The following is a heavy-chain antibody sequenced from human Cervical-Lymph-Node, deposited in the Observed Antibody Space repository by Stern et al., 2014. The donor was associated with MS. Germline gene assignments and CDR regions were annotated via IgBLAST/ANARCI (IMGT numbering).Heavy chain of an antibody. CDR2: ILPSFGTA. CDR3: ARCYSRSLNFYYYFYRLDV. CDR1: GDMFSSYA. Sequence: QMQLVQSGAEVKRPGSSVKVSCKASGDMFSSYAISWVRQAPGQGLELMGGILPSFGTANYVQKFQGRVTITADEPTSTAYMELSSLTSEDTAVYYCARCYSRSLNFYYYFYRLDVWGQGTTVNVSS. D-gene: IGHD3-10*01. J-gene: IGHJ6*02. V-gene: IGHV1-69*01.